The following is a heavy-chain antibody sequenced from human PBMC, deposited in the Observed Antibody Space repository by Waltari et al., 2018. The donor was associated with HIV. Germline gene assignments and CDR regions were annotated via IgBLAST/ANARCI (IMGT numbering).Heavy chain of an antibody. CDR1: GSTFPSYA. CDR3: ARDLYMGRGVISDY. D-gene: IGHD3-10*01. Sequence: QVQLVQSGAEVKTPGASVKVSCKASGSTFPSYALNWVRQAPGQGPEWMGWISTNNGNTNYEQKFQGRVTMTTDASTSTVYMELRSLRSDDTAIYYCARDLYMGRGVISDYWGQGTLVTVSS. CDR2: ISTNNGNT. J-gene: IGHJ4*02. V-gene: IGHV1-18*01.